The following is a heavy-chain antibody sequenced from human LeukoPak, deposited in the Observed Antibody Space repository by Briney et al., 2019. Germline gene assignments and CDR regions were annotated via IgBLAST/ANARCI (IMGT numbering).Heavy chain of an antibody. Sequence: SETLSLTCAVSGGSISSGGYSWSWIRQPPGKDLEWIGYMYHSGTTNYNPSLKSRVTISVDRSKNQFSLKLSSVTAADTAVYYCVRGYYYDSSGYWVRAFDIWGQGTMVTVSS. J-gene: IGHJ3*02. D-gene: IGHD3-22*01. CDR1: GGSISSGGYS. CDR3: VRGYYYDSSGYWVRAFDI. V-gene: IGHV4-30-2*01. CDR2: MYHSGTT.